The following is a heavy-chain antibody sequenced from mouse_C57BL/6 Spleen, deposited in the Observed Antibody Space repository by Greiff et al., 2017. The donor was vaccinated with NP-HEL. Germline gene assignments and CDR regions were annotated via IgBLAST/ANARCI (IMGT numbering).Heavy chain of an antibody. CDR3: ARSGNYYGSSSGDY. CDR2: IHPNSGST. J-gene: IGHJ2*01. D-gene: IGHD1-1*01. Sequence: VQLQQPGAELVKPGASVKLSCKASGYTFTSYWMHWVKQRPGQGLEWIGMIHPNSGSTNYNEKFKSKATLTVDKSSSTAYMQLSSLTSEDSAVYYCARSGNYYGSSSGDYWGQGTTLTVSS. V-gene: IGHV1-64*01. CDR1: GYTFTSYW.